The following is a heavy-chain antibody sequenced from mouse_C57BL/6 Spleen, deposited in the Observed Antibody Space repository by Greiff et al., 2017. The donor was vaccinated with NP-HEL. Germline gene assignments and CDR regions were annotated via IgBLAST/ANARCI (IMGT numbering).Heavy chain of an antibody. V-gene: IGHV5-9-1*02. CDR1: GFTFSSYA. J-gene: IGHJ1*03. CDR3: TRVAGSRGYFDV. D-gene: IGHD1-1*01. Sequence: DVMLVESGEGLVKPGGSLKLSCAASGFTFSSYAMSWVRQTPEKRLEWVAYISSGGDYIYYADTVKGRFTISRDNARNTLYLQMSSLKSEDTAMYYCTRVAGSRGYFDVWGTGTTVTVSS. CDR2: ISSGGDYI.